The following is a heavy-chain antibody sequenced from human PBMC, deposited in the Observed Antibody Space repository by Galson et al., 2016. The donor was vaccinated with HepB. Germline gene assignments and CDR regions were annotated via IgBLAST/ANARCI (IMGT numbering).Heavy chain of an antibody. V-gene: IGHV2-70*11. CDR2: IDWDDDK. D-gene: IGHD3-22*01. CDR1: GFSLSTSGMC. Sequence: PALVKPTQTLTLTCSFSGFSLSTSGMCVSWIRQPPGKALEWLARIDWDDDKYYSTSLKTRLTISKDTSPDQVVLTMTNMDPVDTATYYCARIYYDSSGYYSLHAFDIWGRGTMVIVSS. J-gene: IGHJ3*02. CDR3: ARIYYDSSGYYSLHAFDI.